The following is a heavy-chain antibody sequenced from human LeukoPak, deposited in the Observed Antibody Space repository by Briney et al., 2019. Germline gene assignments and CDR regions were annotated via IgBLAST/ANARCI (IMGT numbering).Heavy chain of an antibody. CDR3: ARELHPYYYDSSAPFDY. CDR1: GYTFTGYY. J-gene: IGHJ4*02. Sequence: ASVKVSCKASGYTFTGYYMHWVRQAPGQGLEWMGWINPNSGGTNYAQKFQGRVTMTRDTSISTAYMELSRLRSDDTAVYYCARELHPYYYDSSAPFDYWGQGTLVTVSS. CDR2: INPNSGGT. V-gene: IGHV1-2*02. D-gene: IGHD3-22*01.